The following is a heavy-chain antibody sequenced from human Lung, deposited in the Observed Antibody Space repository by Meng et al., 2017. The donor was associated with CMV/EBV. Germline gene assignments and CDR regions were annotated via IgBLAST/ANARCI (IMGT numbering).Heavy chain of an antibody. V-gene: IGHV4-4*02. D-gene: IGHD3-10*01. Sequence: QGHVRESRPALVRPSEPLSLTCAVSGDSITNHNWWAWVRQPPGKGLEWIGEIPHRGSSAYNPSLKSRVSMSIDKSKNQFSLKLTSVTAADTAVYHCLRRSGGSVWGQGTLVTVSS. CDR3: LRRSGGSV. J-gene: IGHJ1*01. CDR2: IPHRGSS. CDR1: GDSITNHNW.